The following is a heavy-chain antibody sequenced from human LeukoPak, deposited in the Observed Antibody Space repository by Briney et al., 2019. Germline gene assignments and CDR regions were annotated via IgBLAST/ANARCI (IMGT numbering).Heavy chain of an antibody. CDR1: GFSFSSYT. Sequence: PGGSLRLSCAASGFSFSSYTMNWVRQAPGKGLEWVSSISTSSNYIYYADSVKGRFAISRDNAKNSLYLQLNSLRAEDTAVYYCARDWGGDFDYWGQGTLVTVSS. D-gene: IGHD3-10*01. CDR3: ARDWGGDFDY. CDR2: ISTSSNYI. J-gene: IGHJ4*02. V-gene: IGHV3-21*01.